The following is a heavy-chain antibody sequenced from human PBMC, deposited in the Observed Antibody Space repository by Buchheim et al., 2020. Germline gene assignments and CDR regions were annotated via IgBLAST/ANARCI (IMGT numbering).Heavy chain of an antibody. Sequence: QVQLQESGPGLVKPSETLCLTCTVSGGSISSYYWSWIRQPPGKGLEWIGYIYYSGSTNYNPSLKSRVTISVDTSKNQFSLKLSSVTAADTAVYYCATSRNDGDWFDPWSQGTL. J-gene: IGHJ5*02. D-gene: IGHD1-1*01. CDR1: GGSISSYY. V-gene: IGHV4-59*08. CDR3: ATSRNDGDWFDP. CDR2: IYYSGST.